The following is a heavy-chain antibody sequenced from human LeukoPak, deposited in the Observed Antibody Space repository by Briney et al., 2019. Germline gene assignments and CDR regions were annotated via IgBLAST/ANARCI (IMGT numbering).Heavy chain of an antibody. CDR3: ARSPPEITMVRGVIINWFDP. CDR2: IIPIFGTA. CDR1: GGTFSSYA. D-gene: IGHD3-10*01. V-gene: IGHV1-69*13. J-gene: IGHJ5*02. Sequence: GASVKVSCKASGGTFSSYAISWVRQAPGQGLEWMGGIIPIFGTANYAQKFQGRVTITADESTSTAYMELSSLRSEDTAVYYCARSPPEITMVRGVIINWFDPWGQGTLVTVSS.